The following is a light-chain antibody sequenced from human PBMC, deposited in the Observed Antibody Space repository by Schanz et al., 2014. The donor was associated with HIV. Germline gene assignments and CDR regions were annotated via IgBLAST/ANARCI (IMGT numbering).Light chain of an antibody. CDR2: GAS. V-gene: IGKV3-20*01. CDR1: ETINSRY. J-gene: IGKJ1*01. Sequence: EDVLTQSPGTLSLSPGERATLSCRVSETINSRYLAWYQQKPGQAPRLRIFGASNRATGFPDRFSGSGSGTAFTLTISRLEPEDFTVYYCQQYGSSPPTFGQGTTVEIK. CDR3: QQYGSSPPT.